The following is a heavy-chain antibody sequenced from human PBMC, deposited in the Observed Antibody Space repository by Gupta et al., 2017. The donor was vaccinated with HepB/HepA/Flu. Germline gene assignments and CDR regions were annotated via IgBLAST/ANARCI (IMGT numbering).Heavy chain of an antibody. CDR3: ARERDSSSSSGYGTGFDY. J-gene: IGHJ4*02. CDR2: IKQEGSEK. CDR1: GFTFSSYW. D-gene: IGHD5-12*01. Sequence: EVQLVESGGGLVQPGGSLRLSCAASGFTFSSYWMSWVRQAPGKGLEWVANIKQEGSEKDYVDSVKGRFTISRDNAKNSLYLQMNSRRAEDTAVYYCARERDSSSSSGYGTGFDYWGQGTLVTVAS. V-gene: IGHV3-7*01.